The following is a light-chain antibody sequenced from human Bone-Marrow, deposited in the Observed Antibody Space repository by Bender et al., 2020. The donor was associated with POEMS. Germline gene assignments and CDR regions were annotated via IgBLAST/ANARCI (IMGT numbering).Light chain of an antibody. CDR1: GSDVGGHKY. CDR2: DVV. J-gene: IGLJ1*01. Sequence: QSALTQPRSVSGSPGQSVTISCTVPGSDVGGHKYVSWYQQHPGGAPKLMIYDVVKRPSGVPDRFSGSKSGNTASLTVSGLQAEDEADYYCSSYAGSNNYVFGTGTKVTVL. CDR3: SSYAGSNNYV. V-gene: IGLV2-11*01.